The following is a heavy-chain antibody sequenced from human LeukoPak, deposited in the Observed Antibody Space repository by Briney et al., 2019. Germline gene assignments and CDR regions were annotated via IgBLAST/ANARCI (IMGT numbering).Heavy chain of an antibody. CDR2: IWYDGSNK. CDR3: ARDLSDIVVVPGEPYFDY. D-gene: IGHD2-2*01. CDR1: GFTFSTYW. Sequence: GGSLRLSCAASGFTFSTYWMPWVRQAPGKGLEWVAVIWYDGSNKYYADSVKGRFTISRDNSKNTLYLQMNSLRAEDTAVYYCARDLSDIVVVPGEPYFDYWGQGTLVTVSS. J-gene: IGHJ4*02. V-gene: IGHV3-33*08.